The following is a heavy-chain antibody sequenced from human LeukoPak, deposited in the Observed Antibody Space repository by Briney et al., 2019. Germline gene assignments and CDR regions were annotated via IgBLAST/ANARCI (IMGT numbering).Heavy chain of an antibody. CDR3: ARTANYDILTGYTYNWFDP. CDR2: IYYSGST. J-gene: IGHJ5*02. V-gene: IGHV4-59*01. Sequence: PSETLSLTCTVSGGSISSYYWSWIRQPPGKGLEWLGYIYYSGSTNYNPSLKSRVTISVDTSKNQFSLKLSSVTAADTAVYYCARTANYDILTGYTYNWFDPWGQGTLVTVSS. D-gene: IGHD3-9*01. CDR1: GGSISSYY.